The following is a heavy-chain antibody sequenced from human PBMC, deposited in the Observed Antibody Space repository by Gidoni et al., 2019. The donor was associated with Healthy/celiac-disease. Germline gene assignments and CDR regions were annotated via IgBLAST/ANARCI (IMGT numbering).Heavy chain of an antibody. CDR1: GFTLSSYA. J-gene: IGHJ6*02. V-gene: IGHV3-30-3*01. CDR3: ARDRYYYDRSGYYYGMDV. CDR2: ISYDGSNK. Sequence: QVQLVESGGGVVQHGRSLRLSCSASGFTLSSYAMHWVRQAPGKGLEWVAVISYDGSNKYYAYSVKGRFTISRDNSKNTLYLQMNSLRAEDTAVYYCARDRYYYDRSGYYYGMDVWGQGTTVTVSS. D-gene: IGHD3-22*01.